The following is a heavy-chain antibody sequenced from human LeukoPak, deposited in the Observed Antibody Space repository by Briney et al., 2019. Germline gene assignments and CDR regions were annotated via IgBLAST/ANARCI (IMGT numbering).Heavy chain of an antibody. CDR1: GGSISSYN. CDR3: ARQGVATAIDY. V-gene: IGHV4-4*07. J-gene: IGHJ4*02. CDR2: ISASGNT. Sequence: PSETLSLTCTVSGGSISSYNWSWIRQPAGEGLEWIGRISASGNTNYNPSLKSRVTMSVDTSMNLFALKLSSVTAADTAVYYCARQGVATAIDYWGQGTLVTVSS. D-gene: IGHD2-21*02.